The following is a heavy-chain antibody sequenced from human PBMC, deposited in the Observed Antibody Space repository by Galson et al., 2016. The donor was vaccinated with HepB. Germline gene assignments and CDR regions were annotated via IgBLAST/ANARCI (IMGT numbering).Heavy chain of an antibody. CDR3: AREGWYLDY. D-gene: IGHD2-15*01. Sequence: SVKVSCKASGYTFLGYGLSWVRQAPGQGLEWLGWISAHNGNTNYAQTLQGRVTMTTDAFTTTAYMELRSLRSDDTAVYYCAREGWYLDYWGQGTLVTVSS. CDR2: ISAHNGNT. J-gene: IGHJ4*02. V-gene: IGHV1-18*01. CDR1: GYTFLGYG.